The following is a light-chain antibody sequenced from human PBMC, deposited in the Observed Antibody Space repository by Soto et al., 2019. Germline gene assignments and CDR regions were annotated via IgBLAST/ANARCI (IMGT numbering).Light chain of an antibody. CDR3: HQYGISPPT. Sequence: EIVLTQSPGTLSLSPGERATLSCRASQSISGSYLAWYQQKPGQAPRLLIYDTSTRATGIPARFSGSGSGTDFTLTITSLEPEDFAVFYCHQYGISPPTFGQGTKVDI. J-gene: IGKJ1*01. CDR1: QSISGSY. CDR2: DTS. V-gene: IGKV3-20*01.